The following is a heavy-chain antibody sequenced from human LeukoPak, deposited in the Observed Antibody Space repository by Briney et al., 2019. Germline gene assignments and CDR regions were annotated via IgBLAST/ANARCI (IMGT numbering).Heavy chain of an antibody. J-gene: IGHJ4*02. CDR1: EFTVSRSY. V-gene: IGHV3-53*01. CDR3: AKGGSTQNGD. CDR2: LRSGGTT. D-gene: IGHD2-2*01. Sequence: GGSLRLSCTATEFTVSRSYMTWVRQAPGKGLEWVSVLRSGGTTEYADTVKGRFTISRDISKNTLYLQMNSLRAEDTAVYYCAKGGSTQNGDWGQGTLVTVSS.